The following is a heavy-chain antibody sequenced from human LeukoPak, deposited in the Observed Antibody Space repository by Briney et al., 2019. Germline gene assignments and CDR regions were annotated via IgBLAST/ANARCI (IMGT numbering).Heavy chain of an antibody. Sequence: KPSETLSLTCTVSGGSISTRSYYWGWIRQPPGKGLEWIGRIYYSGSAYYNPSLKSRVTISVDTSKNQFSLNLSSVTAADTAVYYCARHVFRDAAEGRGIAVAGPFGYWGQGTLVTVSS. CDR1: GGSISTRSYY. CDR3: ARHVFRDAAEGRGIAVAGPFGY. CDR2: IYYSGSA. V-gene: IGHV4-39*01. J-gene: IGHJ4*02. D-gene: IGHD6-19*01.